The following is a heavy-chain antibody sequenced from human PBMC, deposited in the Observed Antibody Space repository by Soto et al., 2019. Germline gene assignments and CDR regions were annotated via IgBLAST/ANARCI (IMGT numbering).Heavy chain of an antibody. CDR2: INPSGGST. V-gene: IGHV1-46*03. CDR3: ARDSTYCTNGVCYLGAFDI. D-gene: IGHD2-8*01. J-gene: IGHJ3*02. CDR1: GYTFTSYG. Sequence: ASVKVSCKASGYTFTSYGISWVRQAPGQGLEWMGIINPSGGSTSYAQKFQGRITMTRDTSTSTVYMELSSLRSEDTAVYYCARDSTYCTNGVCYLGAFDIWGQGTMVTVSS.